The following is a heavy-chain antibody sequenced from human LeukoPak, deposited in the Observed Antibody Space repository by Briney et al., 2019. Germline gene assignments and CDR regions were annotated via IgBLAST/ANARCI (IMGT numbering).Heavy chain of an antibody. Sequence: GGSLRLSCAASGFTFSSYAMSWVRQAPGKGLEWVSAISGSGGSTYYADSVKGRFTISRDNSKNTLYLQMNSLRAEDTAVYYCAKVSWCMLYLVSCSGMDVWGQGTTVTVSS. CDR1: GFTFSSYA. V-gene: IGHV3-23*01. CDR3: AKVSWCMLYLVSCSGMDV. J-gene: IGHJ6*02. D-gene: IGHD2-8*02. CDR2: ISGSGGST.